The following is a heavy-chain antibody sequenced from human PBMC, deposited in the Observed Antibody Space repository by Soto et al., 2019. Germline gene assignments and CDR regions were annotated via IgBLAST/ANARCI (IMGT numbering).Heavy chain of an antibody. V-gene: IGHV4-34*01. J-gene: IGHJ6*02. D-gene: IGHD6-13*01. Sequence: SETLSLTCAVYGGSFSGYYWSWIRQPPGKGLEWIGEINHSGSTNYNPSLKSQVTISVDTSKNQFSLKLSSVTAADTAVYYCARLGSSWPYYYYGMDVWGQGTTVTVSS. CDR2: INHSGST. CDR3: ARLGSSWPYYYYGMDV. CDR1: GGSFSGYY.